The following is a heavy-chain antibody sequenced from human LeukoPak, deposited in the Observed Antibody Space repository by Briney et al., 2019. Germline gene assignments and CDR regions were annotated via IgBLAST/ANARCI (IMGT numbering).Heavy chain of an antibody. CDR1: GFTFSGYG. Sequence: GGSLRLSCAASGFTFSGYGMHWVRQAPGKGLEWVSYISSSSSTIYYADSVKGRFTISRDNAKNSLYLQMNSLRAEDTAVYYCARDEGKIVVVITAFDIWGQGTMVTVSS. J-gene: IGHJ3*02. V-gene: IGHV3-48*01. D-gene: IGHD3-22*01. CDR3: ARDEGKIVVVITAFDI. CDR2: ISSSSSTI.